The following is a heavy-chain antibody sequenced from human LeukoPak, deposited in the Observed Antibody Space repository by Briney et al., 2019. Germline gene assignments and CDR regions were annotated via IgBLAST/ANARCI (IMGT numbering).Heavy chain of an antibody. V-gene: IGHV3-23*01. CDR1: GGTFSSYA. Sequence: GGSLRLSCAASGGTFSSYARSWVRQAPGKGLEWVAAISGSGGSTYCADYVPGRFTISRDNSKSTLYLQMNSLRAEDTAVYSCAKERYSSGCGYWGQGTLVTVYS. CDR3: AKERYSSGCGY. D-gene: IGHD6-19*01. CDR2: ISGSGGST. J-gene: IGHJ4*02.